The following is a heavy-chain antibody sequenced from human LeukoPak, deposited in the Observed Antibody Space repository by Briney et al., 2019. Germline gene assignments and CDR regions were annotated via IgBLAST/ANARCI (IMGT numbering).Heavy chain of an antibody. Sequence: GGSLRLSCAASGFTFSAYSMNWVRHTPGRGLEWVANINGRGFTIHYADSIKGRFTISRDNAKNSLYLQVNSLRAEDTAVYYCARGSRFGVVGRDAFDIWGQGTVVTVSS. CDR3: ARGSRFGVVGRDAFDI. CDR1: GFTFSAYS. J-gene: IGHJ3*02. CDR2: INGRGFTI. D-gene: IGHD3-3*01. V-gene: IGHV3-48*04.